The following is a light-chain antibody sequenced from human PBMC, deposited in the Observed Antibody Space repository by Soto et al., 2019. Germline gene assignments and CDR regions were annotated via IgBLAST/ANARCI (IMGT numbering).Light chain of an antibody. Sequence: DIQMTQSPSSLSASVGDRVTITCRASQSISSYLNWYQQKPGKAPKLLIYAASSLKSGVPSRFSGSGSGTDFTLTISSLQPEDFATYYCQQSYSTRFGGGTKVEIK. CDR3: QQSYSTR. J-gene: IGKJ4*01. CDR2: AAS. CDR1: QSISSY. V-gene: IGKV1-39*01.